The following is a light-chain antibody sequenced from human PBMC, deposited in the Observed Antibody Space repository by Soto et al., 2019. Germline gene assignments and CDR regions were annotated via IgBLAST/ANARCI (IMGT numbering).Light chain of an antibody. CDR3: LSYTTSSTYV. Sequence: QSVLTQPASVSGSPGQSITIPCTGTSSDVGGYNYVSWYQQHPGIAPKVMIYDVSNRPSGVSNRFSGSKSGNTASLTIPGLQAEDEADYYCLSYTTSSTYVFGTGTKLTVL. V-gene: IGLV2-14*03. CDR1: SSDVGGYNY. J-gene: IGLJ1*01. CDR2: DVS.